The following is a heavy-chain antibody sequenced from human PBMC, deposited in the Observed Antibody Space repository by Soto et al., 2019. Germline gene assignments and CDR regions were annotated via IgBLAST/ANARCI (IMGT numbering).Heavy chain of an antibody. V-gene: IGHV1-3*01. CDR2: INAANGNV. CDR1: GYTFTRYG. Sequence: QVQLVQSGAEVKKPGASVKTSCMASGYTFTRYGMHWVRQAPGQRLEWLGWINAANGNVKYSEKFQGRVTITRDTAASTAYMELSSLRSEDTAVYYCARIVVAGYFDYWGQGTLVNVS. J-gene: IGHJ4*02. D-gene: IGHD6-19*01. CDR3: ARIVVAGYFDY.